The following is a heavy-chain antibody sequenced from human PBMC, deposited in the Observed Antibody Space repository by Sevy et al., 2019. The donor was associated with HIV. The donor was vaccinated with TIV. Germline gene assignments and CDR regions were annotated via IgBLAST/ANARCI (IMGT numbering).Heavy chain of an antibody. CDR2: ISSSSNTI. CDR1: GFTFSNYN. Sequence: GGSLRLSCAASGFTFSNYNMNWVRQAPGKGLEWASYISSSSNTIYYADSVEGRFTISRDNDKNSLYLEMNSLRAEDTAVYYCAREGGYSDQGMDVWGLGTTVTVSS. V-gene: IGHV3-48*01. D-gene: IGHD5-12*01. J-gene: IGHJ6*02. CDR3: AREGGYSDQGMDV.